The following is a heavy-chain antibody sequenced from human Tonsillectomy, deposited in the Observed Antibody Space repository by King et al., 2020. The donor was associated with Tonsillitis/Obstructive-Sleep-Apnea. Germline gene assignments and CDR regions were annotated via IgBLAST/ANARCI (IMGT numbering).Heavy chain of an antibody. Sequence: QLVQSGAEVKKPGESLKISCKGSGYSFTSYWIGWVRQMPGKGLEWMGIIYPGDSDTRYSPSFQGQVTISADKSISTAYLQWSSLKASDTAMYYCASQVGAYCGADCSILGYYGMDVWGHGTTVTVSS. J-gene: IGHJ6*02. D-gene: IGHD2-21*02. CDR1: GYSFTSYW. CDR2: IYPGDSDT. V-gene: IGHV5-51*03. CDR3: ASQVGAYCGADCSILGYYGMDV.